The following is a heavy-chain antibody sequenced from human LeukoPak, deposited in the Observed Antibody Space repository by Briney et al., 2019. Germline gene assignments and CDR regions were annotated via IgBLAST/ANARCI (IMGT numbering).Heavy chain of an antibody. V-gene: IGHV4-31*03. D-gene: IGHD3-22*01. CDR1: GGSISSGGYY. J-gene: IGHJ2*01. Sequence: PSETLSLTCTVSGGSISSGGYYWSWIRQHPGKGLEWIGYIYYSGSTYYNPSLKSRVTISVDTSKNQFSLKLSSVTAADTAVYYCAREDEYLPPYYYDSSGYYWGWYFDLWGRGTLVTVSS. CDR2: IYYSGST. CDR3: AREDEYLPPYYYDSSGYYWGWYFDL.